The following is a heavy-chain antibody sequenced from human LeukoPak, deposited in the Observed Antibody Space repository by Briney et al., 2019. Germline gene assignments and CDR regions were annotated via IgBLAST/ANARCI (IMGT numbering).Heavy chain of an antibody. V-gene: IGHV4-39*01. D-gene: IGHD1-26*01. CDR3: ARHRVVGTTRGRGFDS. Sequence: PSETLSLTCTVPGGSISSSNSYWGWIRQPPGKGLEWIGGVYNSGGTSYNPSLKSRVIISKDTSKDQVSLRLSSVTVADTAVYYCARHRVVGTTRGRGFDSWGQGTLVTVSS. CDR2: VYNSGGT. J-gene: IGHJ5*01. CDR1: GGSISSSNSY.